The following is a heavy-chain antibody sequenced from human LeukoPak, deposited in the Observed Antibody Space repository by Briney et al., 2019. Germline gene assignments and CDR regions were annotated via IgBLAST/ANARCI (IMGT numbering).Heavy chain of an antibody. D-gene: IGHD4-17*01. V-gene: IGHV3-43D*04. CDR3: AKDTDYGDYYYGMDV. CDR2: ISWDGGST. CDR1: GFSFDDYA. Sequence: GGSLRLSCAASGFSFDDYAMHWVRQAPGKGLEWVSVISWDGGSTYYADSVKGRFTISRDNSKNSLYLQMNSLRAEDTALYYCAKDTDYGDYYYGMDVWGKGTTVTVSS. J-gene: IGHJ6*04.